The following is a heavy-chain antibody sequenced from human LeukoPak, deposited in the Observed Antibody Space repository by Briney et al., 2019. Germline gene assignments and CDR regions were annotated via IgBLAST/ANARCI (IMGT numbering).Heavy chain of an antibody. D-gene: IGHD3-22*01. CDR1: GGTFSSYA. J-gene: IGHJ4*02. V-gene: IGHV1-69*13. Sequence: GAPVKVSCKASGGTFSSYAISWVRQAPGQRLEWMGGIIPIFVTANYAQKFQGRVTITADESTSTAYMELSSLRSEDTAVYYCARLGYYDSSGYYVDYWGQGTLVTVSS. CDR3: ARLGYYDSSGYYVDY. CDR2: IIPIFVTA.